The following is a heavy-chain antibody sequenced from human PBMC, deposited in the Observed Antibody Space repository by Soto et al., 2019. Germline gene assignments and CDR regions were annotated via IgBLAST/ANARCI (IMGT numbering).Heavy chain of an antibody. D-gene: IGHD2-21*02. V-gene: IGHV3-53*01. CDR1: GFTVSSNY. J-gene: IGHJ2*01. CDR2: IYSGGST. CDR3: ARDGPYCGGDCYSGPPYGYFDL. Sequence: EVQLVESGGGLIQPGGSLRLSCAASGFTVSSNYMSWVRQVPGKGLEWVSVIYSGGSTYYADSVKGRFTISRNNSKNTLYLQMNSLRDEDTAVYYCARDGPYCGGDCYSGPPYGYFDLWCRGTLVTVSS.